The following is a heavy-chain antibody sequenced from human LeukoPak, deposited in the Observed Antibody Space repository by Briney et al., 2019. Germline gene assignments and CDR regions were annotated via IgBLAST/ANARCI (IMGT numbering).Heavy chain of an antibody. CDR2: IYYSGST. Sequence: PSETLSLTCTVSGGSISSYYWSWIRQPPGKGLEWIGYIYYSGSTNYNPSLKSRVTISVDTPKNQFSLKLSSVTAADTAVYYCARRENGDPYYYGMDVWGQGTTVTVSS. D-gene: IGHD4-17*01. J-gene: IGHJ6*02. CDR1: GGSISSYY. CDR3: ARRENGDPYYYGMDV. V-gene: IGHV4-59*08.